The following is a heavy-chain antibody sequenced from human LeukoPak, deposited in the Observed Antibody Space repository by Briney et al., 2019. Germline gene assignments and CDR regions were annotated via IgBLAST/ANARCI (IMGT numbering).Heavy chain of an antibody. Sequence: SETLSLTCTVSGGSISSGSYYWSWIRQPAGKGLEWIGRIYTSGSTNYNPSLKSRVTISVDTSKNQFSLKLSSVTAADTAVYYCARDYGDYLDWFDPWGQGTLVTVSS. CDR3: ARDYGDYLDWFDP. J-gene: IGHJ5*02. V-gene: IGHV4-61*02. CDR1: GGSISSGSYY. CDR2: IYTSGST. D-gene: IGHD4-17*01.